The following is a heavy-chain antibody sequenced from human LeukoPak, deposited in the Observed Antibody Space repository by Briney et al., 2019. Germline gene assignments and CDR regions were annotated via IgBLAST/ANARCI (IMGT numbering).Heavy chain of an antibody. CDR2: ISWNSDSI. V-gene: IGHV3-9*01. Sequence: GGSLRLSCAASGFTFSSYAMSWVRQAPGKGLEWVSGISWNSDSIGYADAVTGRFTISRDNAKNSLYLQMNSLRAEDTALYYCAKDSDSSGSFLDYWGQGTLVTVSS. CDR1: GFTFSSYA. CDR3: AKDSDSSGSFLDY. D-gene: IGHD6-19*01. J-gene: IGHJ4*02.